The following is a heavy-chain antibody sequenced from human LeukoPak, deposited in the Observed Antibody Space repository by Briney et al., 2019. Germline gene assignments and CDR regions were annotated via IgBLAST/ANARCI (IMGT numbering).Heavy chain of an antibody. CDR1: GFSISTYW. D-gene: IGHD2-15*01. Sequence: GGSLRLSCAASGFSISTYWMTWVRQAPGKGLEWVANIRQDGSEEYYVDSVKGRFTVSRDNAKNSLYLQMNSLRAEDTAVYYCASWVGRDYWGQGTLVTVSS. J-gene: IGHJ4*02. V-gene: IGHV3-7*01. CDR2: IRQDGSEE. CDR3: ASWVGRDY.